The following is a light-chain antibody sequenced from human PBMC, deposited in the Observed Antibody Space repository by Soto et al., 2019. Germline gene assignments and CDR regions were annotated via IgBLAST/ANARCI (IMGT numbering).Light chain of an antibody. J-gene: IGKJ1*01. CDR1: QSISSW. V-gene: IGKV1-5*01. Sequence: DLPVTQSPPSQSGAVGDRATITCRASQSISSWLAWYQQKPGKAPKLLIYDASSLESGVPSRFSGSGSGTEFTLTISSLQPDDFATYYCQQYNSYSRTFGQGTIADI. CDR3: QQYNSYSRT. CDR2: DAS.